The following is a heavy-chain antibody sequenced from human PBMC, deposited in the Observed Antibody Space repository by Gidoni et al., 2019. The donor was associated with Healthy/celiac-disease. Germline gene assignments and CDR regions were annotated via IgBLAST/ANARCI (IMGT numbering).Heavy chain of an antibody. CDR1: GFTFISYA. CDR2: ISGSGGST. V-gene: IGHV3-23*01. Sequence: EVQLLESGGGLVQPGGSLRLSCAASGFTFISYAMSWVRQAPGKGLEWVSAISGSGGSTYYADSVKGRFTISRDNSKNTLYLQMNSLRAEDTAVYYCAKQLSGIVVVSTPSDYWGQGTLVTVSS. CDR3: AKQLSGIVVVSTPSDY. J-gene: IGHJ4*02. D-gene: IGHD2-21*01.